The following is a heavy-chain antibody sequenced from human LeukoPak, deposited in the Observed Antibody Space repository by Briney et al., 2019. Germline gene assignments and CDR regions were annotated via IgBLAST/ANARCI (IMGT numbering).Heavy chain of an antibody. J-gene: IGHJ4*02. V-gene: IGHV3-30*02. CDR3: AKVSGYGDFPEDFDY. Sequence: GGSLRLSCAASGFTFSSYGMHWVRQAPGKGLEWVAFIRYDGSNKYYADSVKGRFTISRDNSKNTLYLQMNSLRAEDTAVYYCAKVSGYGDFPEDFDYWGQGTLVTVSS. CDR2: IRYDGSNK. D-gene: IGHD4-17*01. CDR1: GFTFSSYG.